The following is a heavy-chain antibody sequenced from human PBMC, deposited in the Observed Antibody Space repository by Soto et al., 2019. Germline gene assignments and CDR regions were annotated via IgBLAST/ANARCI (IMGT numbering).Heavy chain of an antibody. D-gene: IGHD1-1*01. J-gene: IGHJ4*02. CDR1: GGSISTVGHY. CDR2: IYHTGST. Sequence: SETVSLTCSVSGGSISTVGHYWTWIRQPPGKGLEWIGSIYHTGSTYYSKSLRSRLTMSVDTSKSQFSLRLSSVTAADTAVYYCARATGTLRSRNCDYWGQGSLVTVSS. V-gene: IGHV4-31*03. CDR3: ARATGTLRSRNCDY.